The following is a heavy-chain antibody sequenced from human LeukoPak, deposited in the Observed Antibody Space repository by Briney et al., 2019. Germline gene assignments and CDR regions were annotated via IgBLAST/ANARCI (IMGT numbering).Heavy chain of an antibody. CDR3: ARHGRGSRSPNAFDF. J-gene: IGHJ3*01. CDR1: GYRFNDYW. D-gene: IGHD3-10*01. V-gene: IGHV5-51*01. Sequence: GESLKISCKGSGYRFNDYWIGWVRQMPGKGLQWMGIIYPDDSDIRYSPSFQGQVTISADKSIITAYLQWSSLKASDTAMYYCARHGRGSRSPNAFDFWGQGTMSPSLQ. CDR2: IYPDDSDI.